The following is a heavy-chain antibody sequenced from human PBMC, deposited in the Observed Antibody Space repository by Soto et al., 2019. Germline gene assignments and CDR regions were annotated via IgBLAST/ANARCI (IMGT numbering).Heavy chain of an antibody. CDR3: ARYSGKYQGPIDY. J-gene: IGHJ4*02. CDR1: GYSFAGYW. Sequence: GESLKISCKGSGYSFAGYWITWVRQKPGKGLEWMGRIDPSDSQTYYSPSFRGHVTISVTKSITTVFLQWSSLRAEDTAVYFCARYSGKYQGPIDYWGQGTLVTVSS. D-gene: IGHD1-26*01. V-gene: IGHV5-10-1*01. CDR2: IDPSDSQT.